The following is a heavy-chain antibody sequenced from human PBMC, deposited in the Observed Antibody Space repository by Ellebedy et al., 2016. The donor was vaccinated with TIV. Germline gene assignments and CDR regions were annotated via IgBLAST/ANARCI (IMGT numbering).Heavy chain of an antibody. J-gene: IGHJ4*02. CDR1: GFAFDDYG. V-gene: IGHV3-9*01. CDR3: TRARVYSNGWYYPDF. D-gene: IGHD6-19*01. Sequence: SLKISCAASGFAFDDYGMHWVRQAPGKGLEWVSAISWNSGTIGYADSVKGRFSISRDNARNSLYLQMNTLRDEDTAVYYCTRARVYSNGWYYPDFWGQGTLVAVSS. CDR2: ISWNSGTI.